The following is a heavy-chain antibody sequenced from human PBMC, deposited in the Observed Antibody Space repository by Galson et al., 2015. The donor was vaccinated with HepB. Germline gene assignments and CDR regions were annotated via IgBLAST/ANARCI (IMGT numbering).Heavy chain of an antibody. CDR1: GFNIRNSR. V-gene: IGHV3-15*01. CDR2: YKREADGGTT. D-gene: IGHD7-27*01. J-gene: IGHJ4*02. Sequence: SLRLSCAASGFNIRNSRLSWIRQAPGKGLEWVGRYKREADGGTTDYAAPVKGRFTISRDDSKNTLYLQMNSLKTEDTAIYYCTTGPKNWAVVSYWGQGTLVTVSS. CDR3: TTGPKNWAVVSY.